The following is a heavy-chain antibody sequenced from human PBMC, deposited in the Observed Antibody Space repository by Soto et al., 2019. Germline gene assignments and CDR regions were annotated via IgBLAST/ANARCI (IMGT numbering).Heavy chain of an antibody. J-gene: IGHJ4*02. CDR2: VYHNGGA. Sequence: SEPLSLTCTFSVVSIHNRHSFWAWIRQPPGKGLQFIASVYHNGGAHYNSSLKSRVTISVDTANNQVSLRMRSLTAADTAFYYCGRGEQGATTHTDPEDWGQGSLPIGSS. D-gene: IGHD4-4*01. CDR3: GRGEQGATTHTDPED. V-gene: IGHV4-39*01. CDR1: VVSIHNRHSF.